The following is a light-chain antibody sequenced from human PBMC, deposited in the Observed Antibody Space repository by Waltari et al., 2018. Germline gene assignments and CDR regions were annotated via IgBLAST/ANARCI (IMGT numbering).Light chain of an antibody. J-gene: IGLJ2*01. Sequence: QSVLTQSPSVSGAPGQRITISCTGTSSNIGAGYDVHWYLQLPGTAPKLLILGNDNRPSGDPDRFSASKSDTSASLAITGLQAEDEADYYCQSYDSSLSGVLFGGGTKLTVL. CDR3: QSYDSSLSGVL. V-gene: IGLV1-40*01. CDR2: GND. CDR1: SSNIGAGYD.